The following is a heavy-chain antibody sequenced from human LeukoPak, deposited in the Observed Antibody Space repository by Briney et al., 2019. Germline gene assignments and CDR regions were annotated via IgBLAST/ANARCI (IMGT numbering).Heavy chain of an antibody. J-gene: IGHJ4*02. CDR2: ISTSGVYT. CDR1: GFTLNSD. CDR3: AKFIAVAGSGSHYFDN. V-gene: IGHV3-23*01. D-gene: IGHD6-19*01. Sequence: GGSLRLSCTASGFTLNSDMSWVRQAPGMGLAWVSAISTSGVYTYYADSVKGRFTVSRDNSRNTLYLQMDSLRAEDTAVYHCAKFIAVAGSGSHYFDNWGQGTLVTVSS.